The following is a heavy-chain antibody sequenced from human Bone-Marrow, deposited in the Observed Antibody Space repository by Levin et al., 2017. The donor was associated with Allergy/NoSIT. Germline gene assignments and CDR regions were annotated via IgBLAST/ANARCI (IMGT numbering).Heavy chain of an antibody. Sequence: SETLSLTCSVSGGSISSGRYYFTWVRQSAGKGLEWIGRIYTTGSTNYNLSLESRVTISRDTFKKEVYLTLSSVTAADTAVYYGARDRLASLYYYSRDVWGRGTTVIVSS. V-gene: IGHV4-61*02. J-gene: IGHJ6*03. CDR2: IYTTGST. CDR3: ARDRLASLYYYSRDV. CDR1: GGSISSGRYY.